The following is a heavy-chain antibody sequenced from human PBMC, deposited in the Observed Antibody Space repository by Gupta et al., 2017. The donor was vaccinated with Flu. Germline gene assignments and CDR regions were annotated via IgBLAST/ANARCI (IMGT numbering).Heavy chain of an antibody. CDR2: ISGSGGST. CDR3: AKDAAGELPLWAFDI. CDR1: YA. J-gene: IGHJ3*02. V-gene: IGHV3-23*01. D-gene: IGHD1-26*01. Sequence: YAMGWVRQAPGKGLEWVSAISGSGGSTYYADSVKGRFTISRDNSKNTLYLQMNSLRAEETAVYYCAKDAAGELPLWAFDIWGQGTMVTVSS.